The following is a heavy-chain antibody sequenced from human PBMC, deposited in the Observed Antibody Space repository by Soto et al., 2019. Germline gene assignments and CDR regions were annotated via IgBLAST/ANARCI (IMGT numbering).Heavy chain of an antibody. CDR1: GYTFTSYG. CDR2: ISAYNGNT. V-gene: IGHV1-18*01. J-gene: IGHJ6*03. CDR3: ARYGVPAEVVGYYYYYMDV. Sequence: GASVKVSCKASGYTFTSYGISWGRQAPGQRLEWMGWISAYNGNTNYAQKLQGRVTMTTDTSTSTAYMELRSLRSDDTAVYYCARYGVPAEVVGYYYYYMDVWGKGTTVTVSS. D-gene: IGHD2-2*01.